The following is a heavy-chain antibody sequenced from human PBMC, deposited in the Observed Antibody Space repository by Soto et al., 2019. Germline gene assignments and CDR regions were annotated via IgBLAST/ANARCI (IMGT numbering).Heavy chain of an antibody. Sequence: SETLSLTCAVYGGSFSGYYWSWIRQPPGKGLEWIGEINHSGSTNYNPSLKSRVTISVDTSKNQFSLKLSSVTAADTAVYYCARGLHLLGSYSRLDPWGQGTLVTGSS. J-gene: IGHJ5*02. CDR2: INHSGST. CDR1: GGSFSGYY. CDR3: ARGLHLLGSYSRLDP. V-gene: IGHV4-34*01. D-gene: IGHD3-10*01.